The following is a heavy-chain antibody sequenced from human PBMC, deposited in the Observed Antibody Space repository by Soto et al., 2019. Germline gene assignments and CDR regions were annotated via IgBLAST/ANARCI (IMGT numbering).Heavy chain of an antibody. V-gene: IGHV5-51*01. CDR1: EGRFASYW. D-gene: IGHD1-26*01. CDR2: IYPGDSDT. CDR3: ARIRRSSFDI. J-gene: IGHJ3*02. Sequence: GVLMQVWRKGAEGRFASYWVGWVSKMPGKGLEWMGIIYPGDSDTRYSPSFQGQVTISADKSISTAYLQWSSLKASDTAMYSCARIRRSSFDIWCQGTMVTVS.